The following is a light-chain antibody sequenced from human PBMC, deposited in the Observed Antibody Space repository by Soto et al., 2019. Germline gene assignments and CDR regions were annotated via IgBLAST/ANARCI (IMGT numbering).Light chain of an antibody. J-gene: IGKJ4*01. CDR3: QQYGSSRT. CDR2: GES. Sequence: SSPGRGYILVCTASQSLSSINLAWFQQKPGQAPRLLIYGESSRATGIPDRFSGSGSRTDFTLTRSRHAPEDFVVYYCQQYGSSRTFGGGTKVDIK. CDR1: QSLSSIN. V-gene: IGKV3-20*01.